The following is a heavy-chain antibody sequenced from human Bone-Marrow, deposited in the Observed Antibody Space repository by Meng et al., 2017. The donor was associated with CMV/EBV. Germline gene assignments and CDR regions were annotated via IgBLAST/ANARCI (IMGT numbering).Heavy chain of an antibody. Sequence: SETLSLTCTVSGGSISSYYWSWIRQPPGKGLEWIGYIYYSGSTNYNPSLKSRVTISVDTSKNQFSLKLSSVTAADTAVYYCARGLHYGGHNWFDPWGQGTRVTVYS. J-gene: IGHJ5*02. CDR1: GGSISSYY. CDR3: ARGLHYGGHNWFDP. CDR2: IYYSGST. V-gene: IGHV4-59*01. D-gene: IGHD4-23*01.